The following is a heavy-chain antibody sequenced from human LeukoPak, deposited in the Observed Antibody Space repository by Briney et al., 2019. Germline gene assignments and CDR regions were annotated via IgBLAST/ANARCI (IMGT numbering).Heavy chain of an antibody. CDR1: GFTSSSYE. D-gene: IGHD3-22*01. Sequence: QTGGSLDLSCAAPGFTSSSYEMNWVRQAPGKGLGGVSYISVSGGAIYYADSVKGRFTISRDNAKNSLYLHMHSLRAEDTAVYYCAREESSGSYYFDYWGQGTLVTVSS. V-gene: IGHV3-48*03. J-gene: IGHJ4*02. CDR3: AREESSGSYYFDY. CDR2: ISVSGGAI.